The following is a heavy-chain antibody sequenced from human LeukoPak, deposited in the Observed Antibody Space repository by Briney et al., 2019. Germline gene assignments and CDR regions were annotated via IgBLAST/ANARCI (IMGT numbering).Heavy chain of an antibody. CDR1: GGSISSSNW. J-gene: IGHJ4*02. CDR2: IYHSGST. V-gene: IGHV4-4*02. Sequence: SGTLSLTCAVSGGSISSSNWWSWVRQPPGKGLEWIGEIYHSGSTNYNPSLKSRVTISVDKSKNQFSLKLSSVTAADTAVYYCASLYCSSTSCYFYYWGQGTLVTVSS. CDR3: ASLYCSSTSCYFYY. D-gene: IGHD2-2*01.